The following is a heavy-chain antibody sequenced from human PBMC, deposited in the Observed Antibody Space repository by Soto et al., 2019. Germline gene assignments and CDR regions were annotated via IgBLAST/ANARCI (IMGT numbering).Heavy chain of an antibody. CDR3: ARTPRGYSSDY. CDR1: GGSISSYY. Sequence: SETLSLTCTVSGGSISSYYWSWIRQPPGKGLEWIGNIYYSGSTNYNPSLRSRVTISVDTSANQVSLNLSSVTAADTAVYYCARTPRGYSSDYWGQGARVTVSS. D-gene: IGHD6-13*01. CDR2: IYYSGST. V-gene: IGHV4-59*08. J-gene: IGHJ4*02.